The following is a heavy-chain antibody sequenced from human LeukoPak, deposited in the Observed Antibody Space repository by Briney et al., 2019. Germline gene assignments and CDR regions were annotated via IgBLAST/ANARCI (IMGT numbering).Heavy chain of an antibody. J-gene: IGHJ4*02. V-gene: IGHV3-21*01. CDR3: ARDLGYSSGPNY. CDR1: GFTFSSYY. Sequence: PGGSLRLSCAASGFTFSSYYMNWVRQAPGKGLEWVSSISDSSSYIYYADSVKGRFTISRDNAKNSLYLQMNSLRAEDTAVYYCARDLGYSSGPNYWGQGTRVTVSS. CDR2: ISDSSSYI. D-gene: IGHD6-19*01.